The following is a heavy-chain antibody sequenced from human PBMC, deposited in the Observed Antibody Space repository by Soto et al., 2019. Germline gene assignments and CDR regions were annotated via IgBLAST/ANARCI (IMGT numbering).Heavy chain of an antibody. V-gene: IGHV1-69*13. CDR2: IIPIFGTA. D-gene: IGHD1-26*01. Sequence: SVKVSCRASGGTFSSYAISWVRQAPGQGLEWMGGIIPIFGTANYAQKFQGRVTITADESTSTAYMELGSLRSEDTAVYYCGSVRGWGAWDYCGQRTLVAVS. CDR1: GGTFSSYA. J-gene: IGHJ4*02. CDR3: GSVRGWGAWDY.